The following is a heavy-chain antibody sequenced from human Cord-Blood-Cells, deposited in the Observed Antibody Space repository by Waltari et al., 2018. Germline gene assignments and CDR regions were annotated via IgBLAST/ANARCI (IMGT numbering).Heavy chain of an antibody. Sequence: QVQLVQSGAEVKKPGASVKVSCKASGYTFLSYYMHWVRQAPGQGLAWMGIINPSGGSTSYAQKFHGRVTMTRDTSTSTVYMELSSLRSEDTAVYYCARFSYAPHYYGMDVWGQGTTVTVSS. CDR2: INPSGGST. CDR3: ARFSYAPHYYGMDV. V-gene: IGHV1-46*01. CDR1: GYTFLSYY. D-gene: IGHD5-18*01. J-gene: IGHJ6*02.